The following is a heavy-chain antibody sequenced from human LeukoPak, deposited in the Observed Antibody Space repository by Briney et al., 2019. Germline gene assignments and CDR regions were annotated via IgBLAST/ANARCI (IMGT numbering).Heavy chain of an antibody. D-gene: IGHD5-12*01. V-gene: IGHV3-64*01. Sequence: GGSLRLSCAASGFTFSNYAMHRVRQAPGKGLEYVSAINNNGDSTYYANSVKGRFTISRDNSKSTLYLQMGSLRPEDTAVYYCAREERGLAIDYWGQGALVTVSS. CDR2: INNNGDST. CDR1: GFTFSNYA. CDR3: AREERGLAIDY. J-gene: IGHJ4*02.